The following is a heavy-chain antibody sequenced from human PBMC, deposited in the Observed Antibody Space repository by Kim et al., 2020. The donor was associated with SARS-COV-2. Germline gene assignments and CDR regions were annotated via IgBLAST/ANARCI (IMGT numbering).Heavy chain of an antibody. J-gene: IGHJ3*02. CDR2: LYHSGVT. CDR1: GYSISYGYY. CDR3: ARVLITFGGVYAFDI. D-gene: IGHD3-16*01. V-gene: IGHV4-38-2*02. Sequence: SETLSLTCTVSGYSISYGYYWGWLRQPPGRGLEWIGSLYHSGVTSYSPSLKSRVTMSVDTSNNQFSLNVTSVTAADTAVYYCARVLITFGGVYAFDIWG.